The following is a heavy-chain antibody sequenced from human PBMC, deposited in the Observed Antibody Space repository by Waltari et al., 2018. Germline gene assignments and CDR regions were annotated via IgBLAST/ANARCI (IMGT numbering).Heavy chain of an antibody. CDR3: ARTSASGWY. V-gene: IGHV4-4*09. J-gene: IGHJ4*02. Sequence: VQLRESGQGVLKPSETLYLICVASGYSLPRPDYTWGRPAPGKGLVWIGCINGRQMSHYTYNPALKSRLNITLDTSNHQFSLKMTSVTAADTAVYFCARTSASGWYWGPGTVVTVSS. D-gene: IGHD2-15*01. CDR1: GYSLPRPD. CDR2: INGRQMS.